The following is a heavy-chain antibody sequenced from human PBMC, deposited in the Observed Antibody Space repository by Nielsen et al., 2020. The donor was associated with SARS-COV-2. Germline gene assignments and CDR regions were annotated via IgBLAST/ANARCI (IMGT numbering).Heavy chain of an antibody. CDR3: ATEYDFWSGPHAFDI. J-gene: IGHJ3*02. V-gene: IGHV5-10-1*01. CDR1: GYSFTSYW. CDR2: IDPSDSYT. D-gene: IGHD3-3*01. Sequence: KVSCKGSGYSFTSYWISWVRQMPGKGLEWMGRIDPSDSYTNYSPSFQGHVTISADKSISTAYLQWSSLKASDTAMYYCATEYDFWSGPHAFDIWGQGTMVTVSS.